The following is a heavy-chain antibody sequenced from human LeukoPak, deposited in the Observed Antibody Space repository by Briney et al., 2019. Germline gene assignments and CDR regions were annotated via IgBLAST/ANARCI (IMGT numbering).Heavy chain of an antibody. D-gene: IGHD3-22*01. Sequence: PGGSLRLSCAASGFTFSSYGMNWVRQAPGKGLEWVSGITGSGGSAYYADSVRGRFTISRDNSKNTLYLQMNSLRAENTAVYHCAKEGFYDSSGYSPRFDYWGQGTLVTVSS. CDR1: GFTFSSYG. V-gene: IGHV3-23*01. J-gene: IGHJ4*02. CDR3: AKEGFYDSSGYSPRFDY. CDR2: ITGSGGSA.